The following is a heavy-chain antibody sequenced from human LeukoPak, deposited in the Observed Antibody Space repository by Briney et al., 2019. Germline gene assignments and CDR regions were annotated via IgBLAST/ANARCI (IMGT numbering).Heavy chain of an antibody. CDR2: TYYKSKWYT. CDR1: GDSVSSNSAA. D-gene: IGHD6-13*01. J-gene: IGHJ4*02. CDR3: ARIQAAASFDY. V-gene: IGHV6-1*01. Sequence: SQTLSLTCAISGDSVSSNSAAWSWIRQSPSRGLEWLGRTYYKSKWYTDYAHSVISRTTINPDTSKNQFSLQLNSVTPEDTAVYYCARIQAAASFDYWGQGTLVTVSS.